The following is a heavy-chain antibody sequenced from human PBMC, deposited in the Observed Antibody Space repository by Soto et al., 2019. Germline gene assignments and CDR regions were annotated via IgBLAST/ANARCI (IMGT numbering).Heavy chain of an antibody. D-gene: IGHD3-10*01. CDR1: GGSFSGYY. V-gene: IGHV4-34*01. J-gene: IGHJ4*02. CDR2: INHSERT. Sequence: QVQLQQWGAGLLKPSETLSLTCGVYGGSFSGYYWTWIRQPPGKGLEWIGEINHSERTNYNPSLKSRVTIFVDTSKNQFSLKLSSVTAADTAVYYCARAHGSGTYSYWGQGTPVTVSS. CDR3: ARAHGSGTYSY.